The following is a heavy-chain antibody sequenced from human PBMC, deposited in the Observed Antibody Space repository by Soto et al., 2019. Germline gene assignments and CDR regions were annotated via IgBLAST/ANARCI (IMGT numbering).Heavy chain of an antibody. CDR3: ARDRIAVAGNPASFPH. Sequence: EVQLVESGGGLVQPGGSLRLSCAASGFTVSSNYMSWVRQAPGKGLEWVSVIYSGGSTYYAASVKGRFTISRDNSKNTLSLQMNSLRAEATAVYYCARDRIAVAGNPASFPHWGQGTLVTVSS. J-gene: IGHJ1*01. CDR1: GFTVSSNY. V-gene: IGHV3-66*01. CDR2: IYSGGST. D-gene: IGHD6-19*01.